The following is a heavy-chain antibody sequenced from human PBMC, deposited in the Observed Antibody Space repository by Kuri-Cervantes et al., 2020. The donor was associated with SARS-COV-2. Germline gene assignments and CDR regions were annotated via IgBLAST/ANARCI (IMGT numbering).Heavy chain of an antibody. CDR1: GFTFSSYA. J-gene: IGHJ4*02. V-gene: IGHV3-30*02. D-gene: IGHD3-10*01. CDR3: ARDLAGGYGSGSEFDY. Sequence: GGSLRLSCAASGFTFSSYAMHWVRQAPGKGLEWVAFIRYDGSNKYYADSVKGRFTISRDNSKNTLYLQMNSLRAEDTAVYYCARDLAGGYGSGSEFDYWGQGTLVTVSS. CDR2: IRYDGSNK.